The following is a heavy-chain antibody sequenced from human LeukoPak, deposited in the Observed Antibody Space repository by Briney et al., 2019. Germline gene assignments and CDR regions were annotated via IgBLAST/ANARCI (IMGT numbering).Heavy chain of an antibody. CDR1: GFTVSSSF. CDR3: AREVISTPSYFDY. D-gene: IGHD2-2*01. V-gene: IGHV3-53*01. Sequence: GGSLRLSCAASGFTVSSSFIYWVRRAPGKGLEWVSFIHRDDKTYYADSVKGRFTMSRDSSKNTLYLQMNSLGADDTAVYYCAREVISTPSYFDYWGQGILVTISS. CDR2: IHRDDKT. J-gene: IGHJ4*02.